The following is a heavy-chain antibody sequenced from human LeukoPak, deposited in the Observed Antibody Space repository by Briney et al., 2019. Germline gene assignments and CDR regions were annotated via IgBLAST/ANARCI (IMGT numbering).Heavy chain of an antibody. CDR3: AKDRGGVRYFDWSRGYYFDY. J-gene: IGHJ4*02. D-gene: IGHD3-9*01. CDR2: ISGSGGST. V-gene: IGHV3-23*01. Sequence: PGGSLRLSCAASGSTFSSYAMSWVRQAPGKGLEWVSAISGSGGSTYYADSVKGRFTISRDNSKNTLYLQMNSLRAEDTAVYYCAKDRGGVRYFDWSRGYYFDYWGQGTLVTVSS. CDR1: GSTFSSYA.